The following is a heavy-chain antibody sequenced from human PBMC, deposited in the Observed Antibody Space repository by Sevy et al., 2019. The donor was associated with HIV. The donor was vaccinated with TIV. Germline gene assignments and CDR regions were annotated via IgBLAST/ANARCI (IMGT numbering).Heavy chain of an antibody. D-gene: IGHD2-15*01. J-gene: IGHJ3*01. V-gene: IGHV1-18*01. Sequence: ASVKVSCKTSGYTFSNYGISWVRQAPGQGLEWMGWINGFNGNTHYAQKVQGRVTITTDTSTTTAYMELRSLRSDDTAVYYCARVVVAADQTTHAFDVWGQGTMVTVSS. CDR3: ARVVVAADQTTHAFDV. CDR1: GYTFSNYG. CDR2: INGFNGNT.